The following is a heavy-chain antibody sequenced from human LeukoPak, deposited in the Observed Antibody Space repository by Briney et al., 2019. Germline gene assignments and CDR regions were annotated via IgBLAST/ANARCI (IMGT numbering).Heavy chain of an antibody. J-gene: IGHJ4*02. CDR3: ARRGDYVDY. Sequence: SETLSLTCAVYGGSFSGYYWSWIRQPPGKGLEWIGEINHSGSTNYNPSLKSRVTISLDTSKNQFSLNLSSVTAADTAVYYCARRGDYVDYWGQGTLVTVSS. V-gene: IGHV4-34*01. CDR1: GGSFSGYY. CDR2: INHSGST.